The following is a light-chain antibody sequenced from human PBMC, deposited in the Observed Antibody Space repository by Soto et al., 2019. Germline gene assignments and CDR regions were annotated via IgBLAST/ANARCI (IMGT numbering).Light chain of an antibody. J-gene: IGKJ5*01. CDR2: AAS. V-gene: IGKV1-8*01. CDR3: QLSDSSLT. CDR1: QGISSH. Sequence: AIRMTQSPSSFSASTGDIVIITFRASQGISSHLAWYQQKPGKAPKLLIYAASSVQGGVPSRFSGSGSGTDFTLTISSLQPEDFATYYCQLSDSSLTFGQGTRLEIK.